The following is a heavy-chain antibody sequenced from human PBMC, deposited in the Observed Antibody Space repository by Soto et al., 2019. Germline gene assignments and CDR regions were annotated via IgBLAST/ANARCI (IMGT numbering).Heavy chain of an antibody. Sequence: QVQLVQSGAEVKKPGSSVKVSCKASGGTFSSYAISWVRQAPGQGLEWMGGIIPIFGTANYAQKFQGRVKITADEATSTAYMELSSLRSEDTAVYYCARGRGDGYNPEYYFDYWGQGTLVTVSS. V-gene: IGHV1-69*01. D-gene: IGHD5-12*01. CDR2: IIPIFGTA. J-gene: IGHJ4*02. CDR1: GGTFSSYA. CDR3: ARGRGDGYNPEYYFDY.